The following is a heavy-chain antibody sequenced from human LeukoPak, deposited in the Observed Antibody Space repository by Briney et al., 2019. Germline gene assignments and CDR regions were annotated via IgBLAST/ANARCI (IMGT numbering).Heavy chain of an antibody. CDR3: ANGQIGYSST. Sequence: PGGSLRLSCAASGFSFSDYYMNWIRQAPGKGLEWVSYISSSASTIYYADSVKGRFTISRDNAKNSLYLRMNSLRAEDTAVYYCANGQIGYSSTWGQGTLVTVSS. CDR2: ISSSASTI. V-gene: IGHV3-11*01. J-gene: IGHJ5*02. D-gene: IGHD6-13*01. CDR1: GFSFSDYY.